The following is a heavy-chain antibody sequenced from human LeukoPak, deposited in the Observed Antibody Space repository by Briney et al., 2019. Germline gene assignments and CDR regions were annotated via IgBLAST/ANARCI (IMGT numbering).Heavy chain of an antibody. CDR2: IYYSGST. CDR1: GGSVSSGDYY. D-gene: IGHD6-13*01. CDR3: VRDSVAAAGAGYYYYGVDV. V-gene: IGHV4-30-4*01. Sequence: PSQTLSLTCTVSGGSVSSGDYYWSWIRQPPGKGLEWIGYIYYSGSTYYNPSLKSRITISVDTSKNQFSLKLSSVTAADTAVYYCVRDSVAAAGAGYYYYGVDVWGQGTTVTVSS. J-gene: IGHJ6*02.